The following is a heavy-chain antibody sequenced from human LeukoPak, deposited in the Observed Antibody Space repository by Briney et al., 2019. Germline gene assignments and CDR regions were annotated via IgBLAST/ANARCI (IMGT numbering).Heavy chain of an antibody. CDR2: IKQDGSEK. CDR3: ARRQGSYFDSSGYYNG. J-gene: IGHJ4*02. Sequence: PGGSLRLPCAASGFTFSSYWMSWVRQAPGKGLEWVANIKQDGSEKYYVDSVKGRFTISRDNAKSSLYLQMNSLRAEDTAVYYCARRQGSYFDSSGYYNGWGQGTLVTVSS. CDR1: GFTFSSYW. V-gene: IGHV3-7*01. D-gene: IGHD3-22*01.